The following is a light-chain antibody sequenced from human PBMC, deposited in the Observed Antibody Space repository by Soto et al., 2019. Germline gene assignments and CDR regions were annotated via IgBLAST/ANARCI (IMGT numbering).Light chain of an antibody. Sequence: QSVLTQPPSASGTPGQRVTISCSGSGSSIGTNTVNWYRQLPGTAPKLLIYGDNQRPSGVPDRFSGSKSGTSAFLAISGLQSEDEADYYCAAWDGSLNNVLFGGGTQLTVL. CDR1: GSSIGTNT. CDR2: GDN. V-gene: IGLV1-44*01. CDR3: AAWDGSLNNVL. J-gene: IGLJ2*01.